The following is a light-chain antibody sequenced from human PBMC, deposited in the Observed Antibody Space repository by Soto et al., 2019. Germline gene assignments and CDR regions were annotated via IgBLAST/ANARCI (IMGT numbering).Light chain of an antibody. CDR1: QSVSSSY. V-gene: IGKV3-20*01. J-gene: IGKJ2*01. CDR3: QQDGSSPPYT. CDR2: GAS. Sequence: EIVLTQSPGTLSLSPGERATLSCRASQSVSSSYLAWYQQKPGQAPRLLIYGASSRATGIPDRFSGSGSATDFTLTISRLEPEDFAVYYCQQDGSSPPYTFGQGTKLEIK.